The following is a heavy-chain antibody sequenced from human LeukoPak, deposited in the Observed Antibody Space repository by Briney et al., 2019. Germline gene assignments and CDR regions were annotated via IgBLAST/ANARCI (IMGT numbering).Heavy chain of an antibody. J-gene: IGHJ4*02. CDR1: GGPFSGHY. Sequence: SETLSLTCAVYGGPFSGHYWRWIRQPAGKGLEWIGRFYTSATPNYNPSLKSRVTISVDTSRNQFSLKLSSVTAADTAVYYCARGGIPDYWGQGILVTVSS. D-gene: IGHD2-21*01. V-gene: IGHV4-59*10. CDR2: FYTSATP. CDR3: ARGGIPDY.